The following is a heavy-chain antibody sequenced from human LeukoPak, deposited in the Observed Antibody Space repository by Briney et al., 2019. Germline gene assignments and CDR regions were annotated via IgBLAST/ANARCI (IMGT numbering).Heavy chain of an antibody. CDR1: GGSISSYY. Sequence: SETLSLTCTVSGGSISSYYWSWIRQPPGKGLEWIGYIYYSGSTNYNPSLKSRVTISVDTSKNQFSLKLSSVTAADTAVYYCARDLGRGSGTDFDYWGQGTLVTVSS. J-gene: IGHJ4*02. V-gene: IGHV4-59*01. CDR2: IYYSGST. CDR3: ARDLGRGSGTDFDY. D-gene: IGHD3-10*01.